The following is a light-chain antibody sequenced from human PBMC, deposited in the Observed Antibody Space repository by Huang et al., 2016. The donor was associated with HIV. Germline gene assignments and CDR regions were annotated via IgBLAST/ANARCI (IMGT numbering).Light chain of an antibody. J-gene: IGKJ4*01. CDR1: QSISSN. CDR2: GAS. CDR3: QQYNNWPPLT. Sequence: EVVLTQSPATLSVSPGERVTLSCRANQSISSNLAWYQQKVGQAPRLLIYGASARATGTPAKFSGSGSGTEFTLTINSLQSEDSAVYYCQQYNNWPPLTFGGGTKVEIK. V-gene: IGKV3-15*01.